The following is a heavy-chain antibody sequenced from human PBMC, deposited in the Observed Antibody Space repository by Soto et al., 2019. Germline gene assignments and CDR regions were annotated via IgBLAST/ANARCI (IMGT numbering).Heavy chain of an antibody. CDR1: GYTFTSYG. Sequence: QVQLVQSGAEVKKPGASVKVSCKASGYTFTSYGISWVRQAPGQGLEWMGWISAYNGNTNYAQKLQGRVTMTTDTSTGAAYMRLRSLRSNDTAVYYCARDMGGSSNNPFDYWGQGTLVTVSS. J-gene: IGHJ4*02. CDR2: ISAYNGNT. D-gene: IGHD2-15*01. CDR3: ARDMGGSSNNPFDY. V-gene: IGHV1-18*01.